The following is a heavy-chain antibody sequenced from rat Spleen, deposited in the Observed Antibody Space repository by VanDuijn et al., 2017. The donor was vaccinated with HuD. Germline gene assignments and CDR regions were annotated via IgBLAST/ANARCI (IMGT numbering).Heavy chain of an antibody. CDR1: GFTFSDYN. D-gene: IGHD1-4*01. CDR3: AREAGLPFHYFDY. CDR2: ISYDGSST. J-gene: IGHJ2*01. V-gene: IGHV5-7*01. Sequence: EVKLVESGGGLVQPGRSLKLSCAASGFTFSDYNMAWVRQAPKKGLEWVTTISYDGSSTYYRDSVKGRFTISRDNAKTTLYLQMDSLRSEDTATYFCAREAGLPFHYFDYWGQGVMVTVS.